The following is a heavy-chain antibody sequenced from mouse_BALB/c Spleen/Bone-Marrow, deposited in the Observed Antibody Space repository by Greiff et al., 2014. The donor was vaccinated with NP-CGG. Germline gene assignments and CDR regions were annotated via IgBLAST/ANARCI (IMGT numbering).Heavy chain of an antibody. J-gene: IGHJ3*01. D-gene: IGHD1-1*02. Sequence: VQLQQSGPSLVKPSQTLSLTCSITGDSITSGYWNWIRKFPGNKLEYMGYISYSVSTYYNPSLKSRISITRDTSKNQYYLQLNSVTTEDTATYYCARGRAMGFAYWGQGTLVTVSA. CDR3: ARGRAMGFAY. V-gene: IGHV3-8*02. CDR1: GDSITSGY. CDR2: ISYSVST.